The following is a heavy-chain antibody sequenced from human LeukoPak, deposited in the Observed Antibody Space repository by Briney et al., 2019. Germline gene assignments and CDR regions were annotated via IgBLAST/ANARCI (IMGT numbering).Heavy chain of an antibody. CDR1: GFAFNTYS. CDR2: ISSTSGVI. CDR3: AIHSSSWYWNYFDY. D-gene: IGHD6-13*01. Sequence: PGGSLRLSCAASGFAFNTYSMDWVRQAPGKGLEWVSYISSTSGVIYYADSVKGRFTISRDNSKNTLYLQMNSLRAEDTAVYYCAIHSSSWYWNYFDYWGQGTLVTVSS. J-gene: IGHJ4*02. V-gene: IGHV3-48*01.